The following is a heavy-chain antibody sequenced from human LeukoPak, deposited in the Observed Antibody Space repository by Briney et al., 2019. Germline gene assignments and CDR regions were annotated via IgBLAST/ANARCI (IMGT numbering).Heavy chain of an antibody. J-gene: IGHJ4*02. CDR1: GYRFTNFW. CDR3: ARRAAGLDY. Sequence: GESLKISCKGSGYRFTNFWIGWVRQMPGKGLEWVGIIYPGDSDTRYSPSFQGQVTFSADMSISTAYLQWRSLKASDTAMYYCARRAAGLDYWGQGTLVTVSS. V-gene: IGHV5-51*01. CDR2: IYPGDSDT. D-gene: IGHD6-13*01.